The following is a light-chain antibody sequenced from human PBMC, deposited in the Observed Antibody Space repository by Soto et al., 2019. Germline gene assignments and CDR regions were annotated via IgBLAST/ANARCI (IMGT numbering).Light chain of an antibody. CDR1: SANIGGNH. CDR3: GAWDGSLSVVL. J-gene: IGLJ2*01. CDR2: DSD. Sequence: QSVLTQPPSVSAAPGQKVTISCSGSSANIGGNHVSWYQHIPGTAPKLVIYDSDKRPSEIPDRFSGSKSGTSATLDITGLQTGDEADYYCGAWDGSLSVVLFGGGTKLTVL. V-gene: IGLV1-51*01.